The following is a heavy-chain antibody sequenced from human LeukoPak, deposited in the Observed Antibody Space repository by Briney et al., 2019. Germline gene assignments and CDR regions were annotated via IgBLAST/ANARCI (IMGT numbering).Heavy chain of an antibody. CDR3: ARGYYDILTGYYIDYFDY. Sequence: ASVKVSCKASGYTFSDFYIHWVRQAPGQGLEWMGWINPNSGATKYAQKFQGRVTMTRDTSISTAYMDLSSLGSDDTAVFYCARGYYDILTGYYIDYFDYWGQGTLVTVSP. CDR2: INPNSGAT. CDR1: GYTFSDFY. J-gene: IGHJ4*02. V-gene: IGHV1-2*02. D-gene: IGHD3-9*01.